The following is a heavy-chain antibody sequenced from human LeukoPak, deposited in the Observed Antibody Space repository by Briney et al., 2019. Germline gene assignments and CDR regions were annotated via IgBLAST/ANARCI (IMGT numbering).Heavy chain of an antibody. CDR2: IYYSGST. V-gene: IGHV4-39*01. Sequence: SEPLSLTCTVSGGSFSSSSYSWGWIRQPPGKGLEWIGSIYYSGSTYYHPSLTSRVTISVDTSKNQFSLKLSSVTAADTAVYYCLSDLGVRCGYWGQGTLVSVS. CDR3: LSDLGVRCGY. J-gene: IGHJ4*02. CDR1: GGSFSSSSYS. D-gene: IGHD5-24*01.